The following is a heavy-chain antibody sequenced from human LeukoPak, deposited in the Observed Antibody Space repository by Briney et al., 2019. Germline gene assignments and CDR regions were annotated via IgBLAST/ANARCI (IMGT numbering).Heavy chain of an antibody. V-gene: IGHV3-23*01. Sequence: GGSLRLSCAASGFTFSSYGMSWVRQAPGKGLEWVSAISGSGGSTYYADSVKGRFTISRDNSKNTLYLQMNSLRAEDTAVYYCAKGSYYYPNTYFDYWGQGTLVTVSS. J-gene: IGHJ4*02. CDR2: ISGSGGST. D-gene: IGHD3-10*01. CDR3: AKGSYYYPNTYFDY. CDR1: GFTFSSYG.